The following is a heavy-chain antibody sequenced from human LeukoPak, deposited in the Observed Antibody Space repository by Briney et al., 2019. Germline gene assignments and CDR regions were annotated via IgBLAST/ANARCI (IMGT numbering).Heavy chain of an antibody. CDR3: ANSYSPPHY. V-gene: IGHV3-74*01. D-gene: IGHD3-10*01. CDR2: INTDGSVT. J-gene: IGHJ4*02. CDR1: GFTFSNSW. Sequence: GGSLRLSCAASGFTFSNSWMHWVRQAPGKRLVWVSRINTDGSVTTYADSVRGRFTISRDNAKNTLYLQMNSLRAEDSAPYYCANSYSPPHYWGQGTLVTVSS.